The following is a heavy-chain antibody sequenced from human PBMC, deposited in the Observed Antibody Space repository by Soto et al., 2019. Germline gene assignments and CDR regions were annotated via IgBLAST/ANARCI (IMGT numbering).Heavy chain of an antibody. CDR2: ISDSGNT. V-gene: IGHV4-39*01. D-gene: IGHD1-26*01. CDR1: GGSISSRSHH. Sequence: SETLSLTCTVSGGSISSRSHHWGWIRQAPGRGLEWIGTISDSGNTYSNSSLRGRVTISVDPAKNQFSLRLTSVTAADTAVYYCARRHYIGSSHFDYWGQGALVTVSS. J-gene: IGHJ4*02. CDR3: ARRHYIGSSHFDY.